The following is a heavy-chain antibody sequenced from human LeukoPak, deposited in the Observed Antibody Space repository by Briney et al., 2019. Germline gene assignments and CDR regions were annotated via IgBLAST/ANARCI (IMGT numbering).Heavy chain of an antibody. D-gene: IGHD4-17*01. V-gene: IGHV3-23*01. J-gene: IGHJ3*02. CDR3: AKDLDHFYGDHIGDDAFDI. CDR1: GFTFSSYA. CDR2: ISGSGGST. Sequence: GGSLRLSCAASGFTFSSYAMSWVRQAPGKGLEWVSAISGSGGSTYYADSVKGRFTISRDNSKNTLYLQMNSLRAEDTAVYYCAKDLDHFYGDHIGDDAFDIWGQGTMVTVSS.